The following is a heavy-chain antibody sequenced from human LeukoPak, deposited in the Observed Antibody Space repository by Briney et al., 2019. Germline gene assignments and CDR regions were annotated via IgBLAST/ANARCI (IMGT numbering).Heavy chain of an antibody. CDR2: ISSSSNYI. Sequence: GGSLRLSCAASGFTFSSYSMNWARQAPGKGLEWVSAISSSSNYIYYADSVKGRFTISRDNAKNSLFLQMNSLRAEDTAVYYCARVPVLLTMGGDYWGQGTLVTVSS. J-gene: IGHJ4*02. V-gene: IGHV3-21*01. D-gene: IGHD2/OR15-2a*01. CDR3: ARVPVLLTMGGDY. CDR1: GFTFSSYS.